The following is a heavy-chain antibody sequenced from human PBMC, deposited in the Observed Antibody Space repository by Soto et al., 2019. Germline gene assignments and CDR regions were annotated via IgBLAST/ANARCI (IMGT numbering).Heavy chain of an antibody. V-gene: IGHV3-11*01. Sequence: GGSLRLSCAASGFTFSDYYMSWIRQAPGKGLEWVSYISSSGSTIYYADSVKGRFTISRDNAKNSLYLQMNSLRAEDTAVYYCARAPIRYCSGGSCYNFDYWGQGTLVTVSS. CDR1: GFTFSDYY. CDR2: ISSSGSTI. CDR3: ARAPIRYCSGGSCYNFDY. D-gene: IGHD2-15*01. J-gene: IGHJ4*02.